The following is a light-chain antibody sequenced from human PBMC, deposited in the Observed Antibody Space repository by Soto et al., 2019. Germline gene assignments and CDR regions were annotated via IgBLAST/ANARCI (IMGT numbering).Light chain of an antibody. J-gene: IGKJ1*01. CDR2: GAS. CDR1: QSVDTTF. Sequence: EIVLTQSPGSLSLSPGQRATLSCRASQSVDTTFFAWYQKKPGQAPRVLIYGASRRATGIPDRFIGSGSGTDFPLIINSLETEDFAVYYCQQYMSSVTFGQGTKVEIK. V-gene: IGKV3-20*01. CDR3: QQYMSSVT.